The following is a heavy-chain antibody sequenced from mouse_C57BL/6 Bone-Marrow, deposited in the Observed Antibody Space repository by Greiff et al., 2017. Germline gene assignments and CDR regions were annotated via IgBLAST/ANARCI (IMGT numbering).Heavy chain of an antibody. V-gene: IGHV1-55*01. CDR3: ARSSGSY. D-gene: IGHD3-2*02. Sequence: VQLLQPGAEFVKPGASVKMSCKASGYTFTSYWMTWVQQRPGKGLEWIGDIYPGSGSTYYNEKFKSQVTLTVDKSSSTAYMQLSSLTAEDSEVYYCARSSGSYWGQGTLVTVSA. CDR1: GYTFTSYW. CDR2: IYPGSGST. J-gene: IGHJ3*01.